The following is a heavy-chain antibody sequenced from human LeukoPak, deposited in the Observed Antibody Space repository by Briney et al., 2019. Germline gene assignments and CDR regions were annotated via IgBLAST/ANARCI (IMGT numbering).Heavy chain of an antibody. Sequence: GESLKISCKASGYPFTGYYMHWVRQAPGQGLEWMGWINPNSGGTNYAQKFQGRVTMTRDTSISTAYMELSRLRSDDTAVYYCARGPELVDYWGQGTLVTVSS. J-gene: IGHJ4*02. D-gene: IGHD6-6*01. CDR3: ARGPELVDY. V-gene: IGHV1-2*02. CDR2: INPNSGGT. CDR1: GYPFTGYY.